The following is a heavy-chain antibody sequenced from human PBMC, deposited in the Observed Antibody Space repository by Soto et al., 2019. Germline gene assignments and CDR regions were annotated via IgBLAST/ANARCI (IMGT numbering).Heavy chain of an antibody. CDR2: IIPIFGTA. CDR1: GGTFSRYA. J-gene: IGHJ4*02. Sequence: QVQLVQSGAEVKKPGSSVPVSCKASGGTFSRYAISWVRQAPGQGLEWMGGIIPIFGTANYAQKFQGRVTITADESTRTAYMELSSLRSEDTDVYYCARVVGAARADCFDYWGQGTLVTVSS. CDR3: ARVVGAARADCFDY. V-gene: IGHV1-69*12. D-gene: IGHD2-15*01.